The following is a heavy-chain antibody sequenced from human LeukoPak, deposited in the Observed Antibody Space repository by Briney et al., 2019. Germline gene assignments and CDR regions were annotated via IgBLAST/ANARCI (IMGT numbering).Heavy chain of an antibody. V-gene: IGHV4-4*02. CDR3: ARRQAVAGLYYFDY. CDR2: IYHSGST. Sequence: PSETLSLTCAVSGGSISSSNWWSWVRQPPGKGLEWIGEIYHSGSTNYNPSLKSRVTISVDKSKNQFSLKLSSVTAADTAVYYCARRQAVAGLYYFDYWGQGNLVTVSS. D-gene: IGHD6-19*01. J-gene: IGHJ4*02. CDR1: GGSISSSNW.